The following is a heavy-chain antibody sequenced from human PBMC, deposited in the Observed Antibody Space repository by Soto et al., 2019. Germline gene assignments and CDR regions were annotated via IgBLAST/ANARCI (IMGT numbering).Heavy chain of an antibody. Sequence: GGSLRLSCAASGFTFSDYYMSWIRQAPGKGLEWVSYISSSGSTIYYADSVKGRFTISRDNAKNSLYLQMNSLRAEDTAVYYCARDRGGSSSEYYYYYYGMDVWGQGTTVTVSS. CDR3: ARDRGGSSSEYYYYYYGMDV. CDR2: ISSSGSTI. D-gene: IGHD6-6*01. V-gene: IGHV3-11*01. CDR1: GFTFSDYY. J-gene: IGHJ6*02.